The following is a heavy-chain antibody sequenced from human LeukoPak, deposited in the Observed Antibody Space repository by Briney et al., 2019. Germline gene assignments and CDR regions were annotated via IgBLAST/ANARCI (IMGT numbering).Heavy chain of an antibody. V-gene: IGHV3-30*04. D-gene: IGHD3-16*01. J-gene: IGHJ6*04. CDR3: ARDGVYGMDV. Sequence: GGSLRLSCAASGFTSSSYAMHWVRQAPGKGLEWVAVISYDGSNKYYADSVKGRFTISRDNSKNTLYLQMNSLRAEDTAVYYCARDGVYGMDVWGKGTTVTVSS. CDR1: GFTSSSYA. CDR2: ISYDGSNK.